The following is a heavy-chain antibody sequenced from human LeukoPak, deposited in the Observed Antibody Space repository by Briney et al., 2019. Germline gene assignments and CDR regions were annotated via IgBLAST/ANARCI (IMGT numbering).Heavy chain of an antibody. Sequence: GGSLRLSCAASGFTFSSYEMNWVRQAPGKGLEWVSSISSSSSYIYYADSVKGRFTISRDNAKNSLYLQMNSLRAEDTAVYYCARADENAVVTAILPYVYFDYWGQGTLVTVSS. V-gene: IGHV3-21*01. J-gene: IGHJ4*02. D-gene: IGHD2-21*02. CDR3: ARADENAVVTAILPYVYFDY. CDR2: ISSSSSYI. CDR1: GFTFSSYE.